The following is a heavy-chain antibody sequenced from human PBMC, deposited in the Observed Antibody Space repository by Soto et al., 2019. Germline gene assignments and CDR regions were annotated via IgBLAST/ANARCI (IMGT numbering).Heavy chain of an antibody. CDR3: ARHGFYGDYSSNYFDP. D-gene: IGHD4-17*01. CDR2: IYPSDSQT. Sequence: EVQLVQSGAEVRKPGESLKISCKGSGYSFSNYWIAWVRQMPGKGLEYMGIIYPSDSQTRYSPSFQGQVTISADKSISTAYLQWTSLKASDTAIYYFARHGFYGDYSSNYFDPWGQGTLVTVSS. J-gene: IGHJ5*02. CDR1: GYSFSNYW. V-gene: IGHV5-51*01.